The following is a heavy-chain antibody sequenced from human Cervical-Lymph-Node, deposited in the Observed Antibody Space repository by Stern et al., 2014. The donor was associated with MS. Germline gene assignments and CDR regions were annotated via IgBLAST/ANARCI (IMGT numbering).Heavy chain of an antibody. CDR1: GGSIRSYY. CDR2: IYYSGST. D-gene: IGHD3-9*01. CDR3: ARATDMTGHYPYYFDY. V-gene: IGHV4-59*01. J-gene: IGHJ4*02. Sequence: QVQLQESGPGLVKPSETLSLTCSVSGGSIRSYYWSWIRQPPGKGLEWIGYIYYSGSTNYNPSLKSRVTISVDTSKNQFSLKLSPVTAADTAVYYCARATDMTGHYPYYFDYWGQGTLVTVSS.